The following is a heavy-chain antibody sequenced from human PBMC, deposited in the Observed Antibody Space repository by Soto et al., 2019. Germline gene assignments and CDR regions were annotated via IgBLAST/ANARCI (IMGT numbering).Heavy chain of an antibody. D-gene: IGHD3-22*01. V-gene: IGHV4-39*01. CDR1: GASINSSTYF. CDR3: ARALTFYDSVGYYYY. Sequence: SETLSLTCSVSGASINSSTYFWGWIRQPPGKGLEWIGDVYYSGSTSYTPSLNSRVVISVDTSKNQFSLQLTSVTAADTAVYYCARALTFYDSVGYYYYWGQGTLVTVSS. CDR2: VYYSGST. J-gene: IGHJ4*02.